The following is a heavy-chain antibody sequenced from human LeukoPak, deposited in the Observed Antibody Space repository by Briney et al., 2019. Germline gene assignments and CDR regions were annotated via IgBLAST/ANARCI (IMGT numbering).Heavy chain of an antibody. CDR1: GITLSNYG. D-gene: IGHD3-22*01. CDR2: ISDSGGRT. Sequence: GGSLRLSCAVSGITLSNYGMSWVRRAPGKGPEWVAGISDSGGRTNYADSVKGRFTISRDNPKNTLYLQMNSLRAEDTAVYFCAKRGVVIRVILVGFHKEAYYFDSWGQGALVTVSS. CDR3: AKRGVVIRVILVGFHKEAYYFDS. J-gene: IGHJ4*02. V-gene: IGHV3-23*01.